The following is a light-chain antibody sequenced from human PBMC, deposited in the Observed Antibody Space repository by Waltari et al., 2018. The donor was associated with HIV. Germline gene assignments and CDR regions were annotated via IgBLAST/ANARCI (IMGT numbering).Light chain of an antibody. CDR1: QSVVHGDGNTY. Sequence: DVVMTQSPFSLPATLGQPASISCRSSQSVVHGDGNTYLNWFHQRPGQSPRRLIYRVSNRDSGVPDRISGSGSGNDFTLKISRVEAEDVGVYYCMQGKHWPYTFGQGTKLEIK. CDR3: MQGKHWPYT. CDR2: RVS. J-gene: IGKJ2*01. V-gene: IGKV2-30*02.